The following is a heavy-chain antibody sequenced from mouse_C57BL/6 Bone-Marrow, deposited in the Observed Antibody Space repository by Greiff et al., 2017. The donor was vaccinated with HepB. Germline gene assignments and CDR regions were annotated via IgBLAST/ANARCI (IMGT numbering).Heavy chain of an antibody. CDR1: GFTFSSYT. Sequence: EVKLLESGGGLVKPGGSLKLSCAASGFTFSSYTMSWVRQTPEQRLEWIATISGGGGNTYYPDSVKGRCTIAKDNAKNTLYLQMSRLRSEDTALYDCASLMYYLDYWGQGTTLTVSS. CDR2: ISGGGGNT. J-gene: IGHJ2*01. V-gene: IGHV5-9*01. CDR3: ASLMYYLDY.